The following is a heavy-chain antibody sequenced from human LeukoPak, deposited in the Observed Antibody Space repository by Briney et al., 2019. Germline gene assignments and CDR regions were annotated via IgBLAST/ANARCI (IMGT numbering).Heavy chain of an antibody. J-gene: IGHJ2*01. CDR2: ISSSGSTI. Sequence: GGSLRLSCAASGFTFSSYEMNWVRQAPGKGLEWVSCISSSGSTIYYADSVKGRFTISRDNAKNSLYLQMNSLRAEDTAVYYCARGRYCSGGSCPTLAWYFDLWGRGTLVTVSS. CDR1: GFTFSSYE. CDR3: ARGRYCSGGSCPTLAWYFDL. V-gene: IGHV3-48*03. D-gene: IGHD2-15*01.